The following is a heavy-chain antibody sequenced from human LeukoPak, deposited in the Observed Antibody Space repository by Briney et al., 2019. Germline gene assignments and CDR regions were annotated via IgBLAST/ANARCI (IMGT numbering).Heavy chain of an antibody. CDR2: ISYDGSNK. J-gene: IGHJ4*02. V-gene: IGHV3-30-3*01. Sequence: PGGSLRLSCAASGFTFSSYAMHWVRQAPGKGLEWVAVISYDGSNKYYADSVKGRFTISRDNSKNTLYLQMNSLRAEDTAVYYCARVDRFHTVVTTYFDYWGQGTLVTVSS. CDR1: GFTFSSYA. CDR3: ARVDRFHTVVTTYFDY. D-gene: IGHD4-23*01.